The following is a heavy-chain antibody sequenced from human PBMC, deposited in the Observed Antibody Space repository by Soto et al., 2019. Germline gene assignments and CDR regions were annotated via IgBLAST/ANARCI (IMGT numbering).Heavy chain of an antibody. Sequence: SETLSLTCTVSGGSISSYYWSWIRQPPGKGLEWIGNIYYSGSTNYNPSLRSRVSISVDTSKNQFSLRLSSVTAADTAVYYCARHGHWAPFDDWGQGTLVTVSS. V-gene: IGHV4-59*08. D-gene: IGHD3-16*01. CDR3: ARHGHWAPFDD. J-gene: IGHJ4*02. CDR1: GGSISSYY. CDR2: IYYSGST.